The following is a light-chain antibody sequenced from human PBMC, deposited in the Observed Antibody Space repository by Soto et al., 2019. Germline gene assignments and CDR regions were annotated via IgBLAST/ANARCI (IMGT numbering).Light chain of an antibody. V-gene: IGLV2-14*03. CDR1: RRYVGAYDY. Sequence: HSELTQPASVFGSPGPSIPISCTGTRRYVGAYDYVSWYQQHPDKAPKLMIYEVSNRPSGVSNRFSGSKSVNTATLTISGLQAEDEADYYCSSYTSSSTRVFGTGTKVTVL. CDR3: SSYTSSSTRV. J-gene: IGLJ1*01. CDR2: EVS.